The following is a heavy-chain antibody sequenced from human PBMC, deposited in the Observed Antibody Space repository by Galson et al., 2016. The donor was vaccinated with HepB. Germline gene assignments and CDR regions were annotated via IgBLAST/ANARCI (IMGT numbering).Heavy chain of an antibody. CDR1: GYTFDRYW. D-gene: IGHD2-2*01. CDR3: ARLQRDVVVPAAPYGLDV. J-gene: IGHJ6*02. CDR2: IYPGDSDA. Sequence: QSGAEVKKPGESLKISCKASGYTFDRYWIAWVRQMPGRGLEWMGIIYPGDSDARYSPALQGQVTMSADKSIRTAYLRWSSLKASDTAIYYCARLQRDVVVPAAPYGLDVWGQGTTVAVSS. V-gene: IGHV5-51*01.